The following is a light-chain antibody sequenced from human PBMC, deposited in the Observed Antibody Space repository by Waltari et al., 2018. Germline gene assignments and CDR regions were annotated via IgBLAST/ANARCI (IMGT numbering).Light chain of an antibody. Sequence: QSALTQPASVSGSPGQSITISCTGTSSDVGAYNYVSWYQQPPGKAPKPLIYDVSNRPSGVSNRFSGSKSGNTASLTISWLQAEDEADYYCSSYISSSTLELFGGGTSLTVL. J-gene: IGLJ2*01. CDR3: SSYISSSTLEL. CDR2: DVS. V-gene: IGLV2-14*03. CDR1: SSDVGAYNY.